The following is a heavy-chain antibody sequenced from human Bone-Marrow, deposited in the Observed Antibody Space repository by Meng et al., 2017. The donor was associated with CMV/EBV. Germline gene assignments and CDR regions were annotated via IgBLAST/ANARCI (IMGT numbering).Heavy chain of an antibody. V-gene: IGHV3-30*02. D-gene: IGHD1-26*01. CDR3: AKGYDSGNYYFDY. Sequence: GESLKISCAASGFTFSSYGMHWVRQAPGKGLEWVAFIWYDGNYKHYADSVKGRFTISRDNSKNTLYLQMNSLRAEDTTVYYCAKGYDSGNYYFDYWGQGTLVTVS. J-gene: IGHJ4*02. CDR2: IWYDGNYK. CDR1: GFTFSSYG.